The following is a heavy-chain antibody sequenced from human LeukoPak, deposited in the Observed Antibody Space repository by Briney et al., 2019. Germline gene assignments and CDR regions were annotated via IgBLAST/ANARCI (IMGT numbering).Heavy chain of an antibody. CDR1: GFTFSSYS. Sequence: GGSLRLSCAASGFTFSSYSMNWVRQAPGRGLEWVSSISSSGSYTYYTDSVKGRFTISRDNTKNPLYLQMNSLRAEDTAVYYCARRDGYSFDYWGQGTLVTVSS. CDR2: ISSSGSYT. V-gene: IGHV3-21*01. CDR3: ARRDGYSFDY. D-gene: IGHD5-24*01. J-gene: IGHJ4*02.